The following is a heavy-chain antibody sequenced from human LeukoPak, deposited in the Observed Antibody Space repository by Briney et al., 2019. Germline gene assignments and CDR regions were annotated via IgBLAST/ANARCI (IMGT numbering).Heavy chain of an antibody. CDR2: IYYSGST. V-gene: IGHV4-59*01. D-gene: IGHD3-10*01. Sequence: SETLSLTCTVSGGSISSYYWSRIRQPPGKGLEWIGYIYYSGSTNYNPSLKSRVTISVDTSKNQFSLKLSSVTAADTAVYYCARGHSSTYYYGSGSYYFDYWGQGTLVTVSS. CDR1: GGSISSYY. CDR3: ARGHSSTYYYGSGSYYFDY. J-gene: IGHJ4*02.